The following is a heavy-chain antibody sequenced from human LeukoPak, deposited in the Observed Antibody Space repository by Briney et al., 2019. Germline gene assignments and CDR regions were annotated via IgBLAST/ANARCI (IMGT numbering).Heavy chain of an antibody. CDR1: GFTFSSYW. CDR2: IKQDGSEK. D-gene: IGHD3-3*01. Sequence: PGGSLRLSCAASGFTFSSYWMSWVRQAPGKGLEWVANIKQDGSEKYYVDSVKGRFTISRDNAKNSLYLQMNSLRAEDTAVYYCAGILAPDAFDIWGQGTMVTVSS. J-gene: IGHJ3*02. CDR3: AGILAPDAFDI. V-gene: IGHV3-7*01.